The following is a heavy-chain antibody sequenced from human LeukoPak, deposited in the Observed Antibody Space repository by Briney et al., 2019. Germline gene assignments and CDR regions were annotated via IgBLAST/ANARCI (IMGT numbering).Heavy chain of an antibody. V-gene: IGHV3-43*02. Sequence: PGGSLRLSCAASGFTFDDYAMHWVRQAPGKGLEWVSLISGDGGSTYYADSVKGRFTISRDNSKNSLYLQMNSLRTEDTALYYCAKDRVLWFGVGYYYYMDVWGKGTTVTVSS. D-gene: IGHD3-10*01. CDR3: AKDRVLWFGVGYYYYMDV. CDR1: GFTFDDYA. J-gene: IGHJ6*03. CDR2: ISGDGGST.